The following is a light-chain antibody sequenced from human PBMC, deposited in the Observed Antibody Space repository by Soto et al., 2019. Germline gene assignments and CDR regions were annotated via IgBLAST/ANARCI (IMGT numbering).Light chain of an antibody. J-gene: IGKJ1*01. CDR2: DAS. Sequence: EIVLTQSPATLSLSPGEGATLSCRASQTISSHLAWYQQKPGQAPRLLMYDASNRATGVPARFSGSRSGTEFTLTISSLQSEDFAVYYCQQYNNWPQTFGQGTKVEIK. CDR3: QQYNNWPQT. CDR1: QTISSH. V-gene: IGKV3D-15*01.